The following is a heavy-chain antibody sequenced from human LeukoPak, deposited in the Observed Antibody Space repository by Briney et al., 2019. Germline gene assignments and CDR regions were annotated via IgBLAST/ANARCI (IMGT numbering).Heavy chain of an antibody. CDR1: GGSISSYY. CDR2: IYYSGST. V-gene: IGHV4-39*01. D-gene: IGHD2-2*01. J-gene: IGHJ6*03. CDR3: ASSTQYYYYYYMDV. Sequence: SETLSLTCTVSGGSISSYYWGWIRQPPGKGLEWIGSIYYSGSTYYNPSLKSRVTISVDTSKNQFSLKLSSVTAADTAVYYCASSTQYYYYYYMDVWGKGTTVTVSS.